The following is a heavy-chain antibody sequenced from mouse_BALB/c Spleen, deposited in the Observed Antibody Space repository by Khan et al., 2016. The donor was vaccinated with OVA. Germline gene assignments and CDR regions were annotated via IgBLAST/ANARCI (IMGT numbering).Heavy chain of an antibody. CDR3: TRHGYVACFTY. CDR1: GYSFTSYY. Sequence: EVQLQQSGPELMKPGASVKISCKASGYSFTSYYIHWVMQSHGKSLEWIGYIDPFSGGTTYNQKFKGKATLTVDKSSSTAYIHLSYLTSEDSAVYYCTRHGYVACFTYWGQGTLVTVSA. D-gene: IGHD2-2*01. CDR2: IDPFSGGT. J-gene: IGHJ3*01. V-gene: IGHV1S135*01.